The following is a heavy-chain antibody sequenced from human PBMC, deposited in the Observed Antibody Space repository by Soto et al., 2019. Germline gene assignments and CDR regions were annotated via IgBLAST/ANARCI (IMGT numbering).Heavy chain of an antibody. V-gene: IGHV3-21*01. Sequence: LRLSCAASGFTFSSYSMNWVRQAPGKGLEWVSSISSSSSYIYYADSVKGRFTISRDNAKNSLYLQMNSLRAEDTAVYYCARVVADSSGFYFDYWGQGTLVTVSS. CDR3: ARVVADSSGFYFDY. D-gene: IGHD6-19*01. J-gene: IGHJ4*02. CDR1: GFTFSSYS. CDR2: ISSSSSYI.